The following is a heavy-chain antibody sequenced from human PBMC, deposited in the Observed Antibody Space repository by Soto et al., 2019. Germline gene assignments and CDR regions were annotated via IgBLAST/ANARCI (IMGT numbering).Heavy chain of an antibody. CDR2: ISWSGGTI. CDR3: AKDKLNSNNEYCFDP. J-gene: IGHJ5*02. CDR1: GFTLRNYA. Sequence: EVQLVESGGGLVQPGRSLRLSCAASGFTLRNYAMHWVRQAPGKGLEWVSGISWSGGTIGYAGSVKGRFTISRDTAKNSLYLEKNSLRAEDTALYYGAKDKLNSNNEYCFDPWGERTLVTVSS. V-gene: IGHV3-9*01. D-gene: IGHD4-4*01.